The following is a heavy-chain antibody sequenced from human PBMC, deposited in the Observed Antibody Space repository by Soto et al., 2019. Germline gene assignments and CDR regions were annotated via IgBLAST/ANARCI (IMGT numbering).Heavy chain of an antibody. CDR2: IRGSDGST. D-gene: IGHD3-22*01. J-gene: IGHJ4*02. V-gene: IGHV3-23*01. Sequence: PGGSLRLSCAASGFIFSTYTMNWVRQAPGKGLEWVSSIRGSDGSTHYADSVKGRFTISRDNPKNTLSLQMDSLRAEDTAIYYYDSSGYFDYWGQGTLLTVSS. CDR3: DSSGYFDY. CDR1: GFIFSTYT.